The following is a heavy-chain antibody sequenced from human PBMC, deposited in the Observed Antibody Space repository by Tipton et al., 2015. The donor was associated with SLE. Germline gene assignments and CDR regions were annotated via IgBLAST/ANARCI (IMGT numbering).Heavy chain of an antibody. Sequence: GSLRLSCDASGFSLSNYGMHWVRQATGKGLEWVSAITGSGDRTYYIDSVKGRFTISRDNSKTSLYLQMNGLRAEDTAAYYCARSPVDYWNGYSAWGQGTLVAVSS. CDR1: GFSLSNYG. CDR2: ITGSGDRT. D-gene: IGHD3-3*01. J-gene: IGHJ4*02. V-gene: IGHV3-23*01. CDR3: ARSPVDYWNGYSA.